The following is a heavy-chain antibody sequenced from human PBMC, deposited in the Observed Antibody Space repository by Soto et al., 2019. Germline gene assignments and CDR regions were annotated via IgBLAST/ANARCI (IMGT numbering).Heavy chain of an antibody. V-gene: IGHV4-59*01. CDR3: ARDLTISSTDGPLDP. CDR1: GGSMSRYY. D-gene: IGHD1-1*01. J-gene: IGHJ5*02. Sequence: SETLSLTCTVSGGSMSRYYWTWIRQPPGKGPEWIGNIHYTGSTNYNPSLKSRVTILLGTSTSQFSLKVSSVTAADTAVYYCARDLTISSTDGPLDPWGHGTLVTVSS. CDR2: IHYTGST.